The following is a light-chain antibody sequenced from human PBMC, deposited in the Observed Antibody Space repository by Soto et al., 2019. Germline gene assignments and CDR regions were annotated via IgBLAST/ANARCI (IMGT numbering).Light chain of an antibody. CDR3: CSYASSSTFDVV. J-gene: IGLJ2*01. V-gene: IGLV2-23*03. CDR1: SSDVGSYNL. CDR2: EGS. Sequence: QSALTQTASVSGSPGQSITISCTGTSSDVGSYNLVSWYQQHPGKAPKLMIYEGSKRPSGVSNRFSGSKSGNTASLTISELQAEDEADYYCCSYASSSTFDVVFGGGTKLTVL.